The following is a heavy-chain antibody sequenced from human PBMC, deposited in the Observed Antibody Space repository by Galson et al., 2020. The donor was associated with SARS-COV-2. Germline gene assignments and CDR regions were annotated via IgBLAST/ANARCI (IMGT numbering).Heavy chain of an antibody. J-gene: IGHJ3*02. CDR1: TASMTAYY. V-gene: IGHV4-59*01. D-gene: IGHD2-15*01. CDR2: IWNSGNREVT. CDR3: ARGDPDCSGGTCAYDI. Sequence: SETLSLTCSASTASMTAYYWTWIRLPPGKGLEWIGFIWNSGNREVTKYNPSLQSRVTMSLVTSKSQFSLSLNSVTAADTGVYFCARGDPDCSGGTCAYDIWGQGTMVTFSS.